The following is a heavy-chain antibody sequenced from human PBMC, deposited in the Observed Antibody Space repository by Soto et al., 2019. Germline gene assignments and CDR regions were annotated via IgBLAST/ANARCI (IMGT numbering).Heavy chain of an antibody. CDR3: ARSPDRYYFDY. Sequence: PSETLSLTCNVSGASISGYYWTWIRQPPGKGLEWIGYIYNTGSTNYSPSLKSRVTVSVDTSKNQFSLKLNSVTAADTAVYYCARSPDRYYFDYWGQGTLVTVSS. V-gene: IGHV4-59*01. J-gene: IGHJ4*02. CDR2: IYNTGST. D-gene: IGHD3-16*02. CDR1: GASISGYY.